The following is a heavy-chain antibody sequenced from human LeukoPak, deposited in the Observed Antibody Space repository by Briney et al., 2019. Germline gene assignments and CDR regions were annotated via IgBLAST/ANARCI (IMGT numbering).Heavy chain of an antibody. Sequence: SETLSLTCTVSGGSLSSYYWSWIRQPAGKGLEWIGRIYTSGSTNYNPSLKSRVTISVDTSKNQFSLKLSSVTAADTAVYYCARHERASGWYLYYYYGMDVWGQGTTVTVSS. CDR3: ARHERASGWYLYYYYGMDV. CDR2: IYTSGST. J-gene: IGHJ6*02. CDR1: GGSLSSYY. V-gene: IGHV4-4*07. D-gene: IGHD6-19*01.